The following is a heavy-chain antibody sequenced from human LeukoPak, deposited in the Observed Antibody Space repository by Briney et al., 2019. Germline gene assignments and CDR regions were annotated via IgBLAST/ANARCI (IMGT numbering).Heavy chain of an antibody. Sequence: SETLFLTCTVSGGSISSGGYYWSWIRQHPGKGLEWIGYIYYSGSTYYNPSLKSRVTISVDTSKNQFSLKLSSVTAADTAVYYCARAERFGECDYWGQGTLVTVSS. J-gene: IGHJ4*02. V-gene: IGHV4-31*03. D-gene: IGHD3-10*01. CDR3: ARAERFGECDY. CDR2: IYYSGST. CDR1: GGSISSGGYY.